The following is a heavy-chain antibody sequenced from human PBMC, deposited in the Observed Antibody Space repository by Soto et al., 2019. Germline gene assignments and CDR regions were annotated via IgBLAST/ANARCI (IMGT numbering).Heavy chain of an antibody. CDR3: ARGNDNFDS. CDR1: GYTFTTYG. D-gene: IGHD1-1*01. Sequence: QIQLVQSGAEVKKPGASVKVSCKVSGYTFTTYGITWVRQAPGQGLEWMGWINAYNGNTNYAQNLQGRVTMTTDPSTSTPYIELRSLRSDDTAVYYCARGNDNFDSWGQGTLVIFSS. V-gene: IGHV1-18*01. CDR2: INAYNGNT. J-gene: IGHJ4*02.